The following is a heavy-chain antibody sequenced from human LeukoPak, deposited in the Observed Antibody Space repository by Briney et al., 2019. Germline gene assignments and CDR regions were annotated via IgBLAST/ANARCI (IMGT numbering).Heavy chain of an antibody. Sequence: SETLSLTCTVSGGSISSSSYYWGWIRQPPGQGLEWIGSIYYSGSTYYNPSLKSRVTISVDTSKNQFSLKLSSVPAADTAVYYCARQGSPSITIFGVVIIPHWYFDLWGRGTLVTVSS. J-gene: IGHJ2*01. D-gene: IGHD3-3*01. V-gene: IGHV4-39*01. CDR3: ARQGSPSITIFGVVIIPHWYFDL. CDR2: IYYSGST. CDR1: GGSISSSSYY.